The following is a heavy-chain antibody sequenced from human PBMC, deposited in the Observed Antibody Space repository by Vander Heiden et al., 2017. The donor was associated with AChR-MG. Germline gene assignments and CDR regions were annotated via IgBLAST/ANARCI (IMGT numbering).Heavy chain of an antibody. D-gene: IGHD6-25*01. CDR1: AYTFTGSY. V-gene: IGHV1-2*06. CDR3: ARGIGAAGSYFDY. J-gene: IGHJ4*02. Sequence: QLQLVQSGAEVKKPGASVKVSCKASAYTFTGSYMHWVRQAPGQGLEWMGRINPNSGGTNYAQKFQGRVTMTRDTSISTAYMELSRLRSDDTAVYYCARGIGAAGSYFDYWGQATLVTVSS. CDR2: INPNSGGT.